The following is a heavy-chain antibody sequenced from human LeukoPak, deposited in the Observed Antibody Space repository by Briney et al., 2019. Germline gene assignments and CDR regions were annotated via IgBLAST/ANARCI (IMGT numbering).Heavy chain of an antibody. Sequence: GGSLRLSCVASGFTLKAYAMHWVRQAPGKGLERVAFIMYDGSSKSIGDSAKGRFSISRDNPSNTLYLEMNSLRVEDTAVYYCAKGFRLNDFSFESWGQGTLVTVSS. CDR2: IMYDGSSK. J-gene: IGHJ4*02. D-gene: IGHD2-21*02. CDR1: GFTLKAYA. CDR3: AKGFRLNDFSFES. V-gene: IGHV3-30*02.